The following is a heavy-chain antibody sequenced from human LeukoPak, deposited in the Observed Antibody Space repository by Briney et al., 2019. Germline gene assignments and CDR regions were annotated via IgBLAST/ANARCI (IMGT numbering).Heavy chain of an antibody. Sequence: GGSLRLSCSASGFTFSGYAMHWVRQAPGKGLEYVSGIPSNGGTTYYADSVKGRFTISRDNSKNTLYLQMSSLRAEDTAVYFCVRDRVVVTATFDCWGQGTLVTVSA. CDR3: VRDRVVVTATFDC. D-gene: IGHD2-21*02. V-gene: IGHV3-64D*06. CDR1: GFTFSGYA. CDR2: IPSNGGTT. J-gene: IGHJ4*02.